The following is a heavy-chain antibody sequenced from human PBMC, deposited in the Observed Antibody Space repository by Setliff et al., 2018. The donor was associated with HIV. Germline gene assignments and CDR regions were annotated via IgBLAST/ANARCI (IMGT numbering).Heavy chain of an antibody. CDR2: IKSKTDGGTT. Sequence: GGSLRLSCAASGFTFSNAWMSWVRQAPGKGLGWVGRIKSKTDGGTTDYAAPVRGRFTISRDDSKSTLFLQLSSLKTEDTAVYYCTADVATSSGSSHDFWGQGMLVTVSS. J-gene: IGHJ4*02. V-gene: IGHV3-15*01. CDR1: GFTFSNAW. CDR3: TADVATSSGSSHDF. D-gene: IGHD6-25*01.